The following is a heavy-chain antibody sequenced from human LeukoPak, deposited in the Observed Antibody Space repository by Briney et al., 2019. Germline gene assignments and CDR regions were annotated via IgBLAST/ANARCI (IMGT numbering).Heavy chain of an antibody. J-gene: IGHJ6*02. D-gene: IGHD3-16*01. CDR1: GFTFSNFW. Sequence: GGSLRLSCTASGFTFSNFWMGWVRQAPGKGLEWVANIKQDETEKFYLGSVKGRFTISRDNAKNSLYLQMSNLRAEDTAVYFCARGGGLDVWGQGATVTVSS. CDR3: ARGGGLDV. CDR2: IKQDETEK. V-gene: IGHV3-7*03.